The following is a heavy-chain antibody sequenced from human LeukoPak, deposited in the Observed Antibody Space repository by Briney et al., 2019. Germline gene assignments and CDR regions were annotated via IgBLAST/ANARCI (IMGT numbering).Heavy chain of an antibody. V-gene: IGHV4-39*01. J-gene: IGHJ4*02. CDR3: ARGGIFNPYEL. CDR2: IYYSGST. CDR1: GGSISSSSYY. Sequence: SETLSLTFTVSGGSISSSSYYWGWIRQPPGKGLEWIGSIYYSGSTYYNRSLKSGVTISVDTSKNQFSLKLSSVTAADTAVYYCARGGIFNPYELWGQGTLVTVSS. D-gene: IGHD3-22*01.